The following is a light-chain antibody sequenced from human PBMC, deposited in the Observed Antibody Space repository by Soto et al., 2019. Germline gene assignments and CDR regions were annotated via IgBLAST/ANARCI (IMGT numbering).Light chain of an antibody. CDR3: QQYNNLPPIT. CDR1: QSVSSN. V-gene: IGKV3-15*01. J-gene: IGKJ5*01. CDR2: GAS. Sequence: IMMTQSRATPSVSPGERATLSCRASQSVSSNLAWYQQKPGQAPRLLIYGASTRATGIPARFSGSGSGTEFTLTISSLQSEDFAVSYCQQYNNLPPITFGQGTRLEIK.